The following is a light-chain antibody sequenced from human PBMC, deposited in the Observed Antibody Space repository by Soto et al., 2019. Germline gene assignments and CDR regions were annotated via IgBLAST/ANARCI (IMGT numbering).Light chain of an antibody. CDR3: QQRSNFIT. V-gene: IGKV3-11*01. Sequence: EIVMTQSPATLSLSPGERATLSCRASQSVTNYIACYQQRPGQAPRLLIYDASNRATGIPARFSGSGSGTDFTLTISSLESEDFAVYYCQQRSNFITFGQGTRLE. CDR1: QSVTNY. J-gene: IGKJ5*01. CDR2: DAS.